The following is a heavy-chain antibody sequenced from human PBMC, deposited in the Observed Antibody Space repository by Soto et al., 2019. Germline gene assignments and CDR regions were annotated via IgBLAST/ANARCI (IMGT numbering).Heavy chain of an antibody. V-gene: IGHV3-53*01. J-gene: IGHJ4*02. CDR1: GFTVSNNS. CDR2: MYSGGTAT. Sequence: EVQLLESGGGLIQPGGSLRLSCAASGFTVSNNSMTWVRQAPGKGLEWVSVMYSGGTATSYADSVKGRFTVSRDNSKNTVSIQLDSLKADDTAVYYCARGVPVGAIGRFYFDSWGQGTLVTVSS. CDR3: ARGVPVGAIGRFYFDS. D-gene: IGHD1-26*01.